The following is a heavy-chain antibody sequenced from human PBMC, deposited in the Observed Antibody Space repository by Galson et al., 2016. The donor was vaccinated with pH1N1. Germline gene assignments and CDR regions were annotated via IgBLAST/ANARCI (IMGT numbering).Heavy chain of an antibody. Sequence: ETLSLTCTVSGGSISSSSYSWGWIRQPPGKGLEWIGSVYYSGITHYNPSLKSRVTIYVDTSKKQFSLKLSSVTAADTAVYYCARHFHGDYALDWGQGTLVTVSS. CDR2: VYYSGIT. V-gene: IGHV4-39*01. CDR3: ARHFHGDYALD. D-gene: IGHD4-17*01. CDR1: GGSISSSSYS. J-gene: IGHJ4*02.